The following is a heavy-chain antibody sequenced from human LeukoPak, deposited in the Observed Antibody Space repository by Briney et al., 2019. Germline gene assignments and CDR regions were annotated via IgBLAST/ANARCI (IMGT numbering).Heavy chain of an antibody. CDR3: ARGPSTPFDY. J-gene: IGHJ4*02. V-gene: IGHV3-30*03. CDR1: GFTFSSYG. Sequence: PGRSLRLSCAASGFTFSSYGMHWIRQAPGKGLEWVAIISYDGSNKYYADSVKGRFTISRDNSRNTLYLQMNSLRAEDAAVYYCARGPSTPFDYWGQGTLVTVSS. CDR2: ISYDGSNK. D-gene: IGHD5/OR15-5a*01.